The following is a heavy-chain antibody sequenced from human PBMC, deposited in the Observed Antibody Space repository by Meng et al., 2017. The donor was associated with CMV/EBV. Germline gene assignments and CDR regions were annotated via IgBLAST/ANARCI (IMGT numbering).Heavy chain of an antibody. Sequence: QVQLQQWGADPLKPSEALSLPCAFHGGYFSGYCWSRIRQPTGKGLEWIGEINHSGSTNYNPSLKSRVTISVDTSKNLFSLKLSSVTAADTAVYYCARGGNWFDPWGQGTLVTVSS. CDR1: GGYFSGYC. CDR2: INHSGST. V-gene: IGHV4-34*01. CDR3: ARGGNWFDP. J-gene: IGHJ5*02.